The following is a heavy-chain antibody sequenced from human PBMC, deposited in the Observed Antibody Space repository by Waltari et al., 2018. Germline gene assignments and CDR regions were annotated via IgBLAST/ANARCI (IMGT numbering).Heavy chain of an antibody. CDR2: IYYGDRT. J-gene: IGHJ3*01. D-gene: IGHD3-22*01. CDR3: ARQSHSFYYHTNGYFWHGFDV. CDR1: GVSLTSSDYY. Sequence: QVQLQESGPGLAKPSETLSLTCTVSGVSLTSSDYYWGWVRQPPGKALEGVWTIYYGDRTYYNPSLRSRVTISLDTSKNEFSLTLSSVTAADTALFFCARQSHSFYYHTNGYFWHGFDVWGPGAMVTVAS. V-gene: IGHV4-39*01.